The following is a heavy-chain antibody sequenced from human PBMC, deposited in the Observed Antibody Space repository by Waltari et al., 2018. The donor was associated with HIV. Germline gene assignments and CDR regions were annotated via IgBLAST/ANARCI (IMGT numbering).Heavy chain of an antibody. CDR1: GYSLTSYW. V-gene: IGHV5-51*01. CDR2: IDPGDSDT. J-gene: IGHJ4*02. D-gene: IGHD5-12*01. Sequence: EVQLVQSGAEVKKPGESPKIPCKGSGYSLTSYWIGWVRQMPGRGLKWMGIIDPGDSDTIYSPSFQGQVTISAEKSISTGYLQWSSLKASDTAMYYWARHRSGYDGGYFDYWGQGTLVTVSS. CDR3: ARHRSGYDGGYFDY.